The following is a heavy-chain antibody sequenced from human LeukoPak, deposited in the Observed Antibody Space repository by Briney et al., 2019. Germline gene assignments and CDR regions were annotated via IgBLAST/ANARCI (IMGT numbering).Heavy chain of an antibody. Sequence: PGGSLRLSCAASGFTFSSYAMSWVRQAPGKGLEWVSAISGSGGSTYYADSVKRRFTISRDNSKNTLYLQMNSLRAEDTAVYYCAKASNYGSGSYYPRGVDYWGQGTLVTVSS. CDR3: AKASNYGSGSYYPRGVDY. CDR1: GFTFSSYA. D-gene: IGHD3-10*01. CDR2: ISGSGGST. V-gene: IGHV3-23*01. J-gene: IGHJ4*02.